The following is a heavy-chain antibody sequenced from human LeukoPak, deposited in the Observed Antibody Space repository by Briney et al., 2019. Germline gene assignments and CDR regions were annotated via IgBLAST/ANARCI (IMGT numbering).Heavy chain of an antibody. Sequence: PGRSLRLSCAASGFTFSTYSMNWARQAPGKGLEWVSSISSSSIYVYYADSVKGRFTISRDNAKNSLYLQMNSLRAEDTAVYYCARSIGGAFDYWGQGTLVTVSS. CDR3: ARSIGGAFDY. J-gene: IGHJ4*02. CDR1: GFTFSTYS. D-gene: IGHD3-10*01. CDR2: ISSSSIYV. V-gene: IGHV3-21*01.